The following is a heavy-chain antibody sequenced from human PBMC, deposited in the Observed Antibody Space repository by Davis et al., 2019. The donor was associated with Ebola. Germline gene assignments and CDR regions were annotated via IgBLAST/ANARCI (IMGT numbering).Heavy chain of an antibody. J-gene: IGHJ4*02. V-gene: IGHV5-51*01. Sequence: GESLKISCQGSGYSLTTYWIAWVRQMPGKGLEWMGVIFSGDSDTRYRPPFEGQVTISVDRSITTAYLQWSSLKASDTAMYYCAKQESLYGSSDYWGQGTLVTVSS. CDR3: AKQESLYGSSDY. D-gene: IGHD3-22*01. CDR2: IFSGDSDT. CDR1: GYSLTTYW.